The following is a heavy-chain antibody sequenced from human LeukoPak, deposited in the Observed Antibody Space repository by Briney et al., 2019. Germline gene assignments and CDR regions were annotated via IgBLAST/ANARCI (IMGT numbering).Heavy chain of an antibody. V-gene: IGHV3-11*01. CDR1: GFTFSDYY. D-gene: IGHD1-26*01. J-gene: IGHJ4*02. CDR3: VRDPRGSYPFDY. Sequence: GGSLRLFCAASGFTFSDYYMSWIRQAPGKGLEWVSYISSSGDAIYSADSVKGRFTISRDNAKDSLYLQMDSLRAEDTAVYYCVRDPRGSYPFDYWGQGSLVTVSS. CDR2: ISSSGDAI.